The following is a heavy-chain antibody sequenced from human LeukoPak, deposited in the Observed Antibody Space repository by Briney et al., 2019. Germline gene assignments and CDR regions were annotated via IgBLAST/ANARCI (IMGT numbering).Heavy chain of an antibody. J-gene: IGHJ4*02. CDR2: INYSGST. CDR3: ARDPSRGYNYGYFDY. V-gene: IGHV4-34*01. D-gene: IGHD5-18*01. Sequence: PSETLSLTCAVDGGSFRGYSWTGIRQPPGKGLEWIGAINYSGSTNYNPSLKSRVTISLDTSNNQFSLKLRSVTAADTAVYYCARDPSRGYNYGYFDYWGQGTLGTVSS. CDR1: GGSFRGYS.